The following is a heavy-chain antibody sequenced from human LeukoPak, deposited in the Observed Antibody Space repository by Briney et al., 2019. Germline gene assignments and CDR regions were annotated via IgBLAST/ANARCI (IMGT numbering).Heavy chain of an antibody. CDR1: GFTLSNAC. D-gene: IGHD1-7*01. J-gene: IGHJ6*03. CDR2: IKSKTDGGTT. Sequence: GGSLRLSCAASGFTLSNACMSWLRQAPGKGLEWVGRIKSKTDGGTTDYAATVKGRFTISRDDSKNTLYLQMNSLKTEDAAVYYCTTTSWNYAVYYYYMDVSGEGTTVTVSS. CDR3: TTTSWNYAVYYYYMDV. V-gene: IGHV3-15*01.